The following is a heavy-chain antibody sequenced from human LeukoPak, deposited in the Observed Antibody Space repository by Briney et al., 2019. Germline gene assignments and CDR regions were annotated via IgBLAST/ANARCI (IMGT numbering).Heavy chain of an antibody. CDR3: AREIVVVVAATRYYYYGMDV. D-gene: IGHD2-15*01. J-gene: IGHJ6*02. CDR1: GFTFSSYA. V-gene: IGHV3-23*01. Sequence: GGSLRLSCAASGFTFSSYAMSWARQAPGKGLEWVSAISGSGGSTYYADSVKGRFTISRDNSKNTLYLQMNSLRAEDTAVYYCAREIVVVVAATRYYYYGMDVWGQGTTVTVSS. CDR2: ISGSGGST.